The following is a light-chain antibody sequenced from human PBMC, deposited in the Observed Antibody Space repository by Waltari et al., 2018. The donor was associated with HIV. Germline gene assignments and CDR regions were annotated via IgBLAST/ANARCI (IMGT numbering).Light chain of an antibody. CDR3: AAWDDSLSGPV. J-gene: IGLJ3*02. Sequence: QSVLTQPPSASGTPGPRVTISCSGSNSNIGRNYVNWYQQLPGTAPKVLIYRTNQRSSGVPDRFSGSKSGTSASLAISGLRSEDEADYYCAAWDDSLSGPVFGGGTKLTVL. V-gene: IGLV1-47*01. CDR2: RTN. CDR1: NSNIGRNY.